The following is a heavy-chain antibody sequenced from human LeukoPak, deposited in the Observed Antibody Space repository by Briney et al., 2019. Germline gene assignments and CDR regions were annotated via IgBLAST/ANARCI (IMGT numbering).Heavy chain of an antibody. D-gene: IGHD3-22*01. CDR2: IYYSGST. CDR1: GGSISSGGYY. V-gene: IGHV4-31*03. CDR3: ARAVDPDDSSGLGFYFDY. Sequence: SETLSLTCTVSGGSISSGGYYWSWIRQHPGKGLEWIGYIYYSGSTYYNPSLKSRVTISVDTSKNQFSLKLSSVTAGDTAVYYCARAVDPDDSSGLGFYFDYWGQGTLVTVSS. J-gene: IGHJ4*02.